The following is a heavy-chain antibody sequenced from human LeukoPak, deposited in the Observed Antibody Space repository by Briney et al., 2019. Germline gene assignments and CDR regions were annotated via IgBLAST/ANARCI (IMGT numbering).Heavy chain of an antibody. D-gene: IGHD1-1*01. CDR1: GFSFSTFA. J-gene: IGHJ4*02. Sequence: GGSLGLSCAASGFSFSTFAMEWVRQAPGKGLEWVASLTGANDYIYHADSVKGRFTISRDNAKNSLFLQMDSLRPEDTAVYYCARLTGISYGKYYFDFWGRGTLVTVSS. CDR2: LTGANDYI. V-gene: IGHV3-21*01. CDR3: ARLTGISYGKYYFDF.